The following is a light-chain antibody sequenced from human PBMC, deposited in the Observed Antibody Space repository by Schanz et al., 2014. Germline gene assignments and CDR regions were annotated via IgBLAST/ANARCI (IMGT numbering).Light chain of an antibody. CDR1: GTVSGGHY. CDR2: DTT. V-gene: IGLV7-46*01. Sequence: QAVVTQEPSLTVSPGGTVTLTCVSTGTVSGGHYPFWFQQKPGQAPRTLIYDTTMRTSWTPARFSGSLLGGKPALTLSGAQPEDEAEFYCMFYYSGSWVFGGGTKLPVL. J-gene: IGLJ3*02. CDR3: MFYYSGSWV.